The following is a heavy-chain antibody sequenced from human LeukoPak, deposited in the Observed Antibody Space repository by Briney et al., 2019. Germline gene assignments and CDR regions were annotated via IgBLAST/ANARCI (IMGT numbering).Heavy chain of an antibody. V-gene: IGHV4-39*07. CDR2: IYYSGST. J-gene: IGHJ5*01. Sequence: SETLSLTCTVSGGSISSSSYYWGWIRQPPGKGLEWIGSIYYSGSTSYNPSLKSRVTISVDTSKNQISLKVRSVTAADTAVYYCARTTEDCSSTSCYQYWFDPWGQGTLVTVSS. CDR1: GGSISSSSYY. D-gene: IGHD2-2*01. CDR3: ARTTEDCSSTSCYQYWFDP.